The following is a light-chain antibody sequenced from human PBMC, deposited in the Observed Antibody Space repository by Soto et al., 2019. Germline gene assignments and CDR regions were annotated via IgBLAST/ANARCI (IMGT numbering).Light chain of an antibody. J-gene: IGKJ2*01. V-gene: IGKV1-33*01. CDR3: QQYEFLPVT. CDR2: DAS. Sequence: DIPMTQSPSPLSPFVWDRGTITCQASQDITNCLNWYHQKPGKAPKLLIYDASNLETGVPSRFSGSGSGRHFTFTITSLQPEDIGTYYCQQYEFLPVTFGRGTKVDI. CDR1: QDITNC.